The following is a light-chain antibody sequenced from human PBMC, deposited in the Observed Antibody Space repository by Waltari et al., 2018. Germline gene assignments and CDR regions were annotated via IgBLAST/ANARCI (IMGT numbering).Light chain of an antibody. CDR1: QNLLHTHGYNY. J-gene: IGKJ1*01. CDR3: MQALQSPWS. CDR2: LGS. V-gene: IGKV2-28*01. Sequence: DIVVTQSPLSLPVTPGEPASISCRSRQNLLHTHGYNYLDWYLPKPGQPPQLLIFLGSNRASGVPDRFSGSGSGTEFTLKISRVEAEDVGVYYCMQALQSPWSFGQGTKVEIK.